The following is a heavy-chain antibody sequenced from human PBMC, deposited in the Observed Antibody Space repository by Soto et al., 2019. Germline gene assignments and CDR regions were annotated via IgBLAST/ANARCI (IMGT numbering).Heavy chain of an antibody. Sequence: VVPLRLSWATSGCSFSSYGMHWVRKTPGKGLEWVAGISYDGSNKYYVDSMKGRLTISRDDSKNTLFLQMNSLKTEDTAMYYCITVPWEVVVVNWGQGTLVTVSS. D-gene: IGHD2-2*01. CDR1: GCSFSSYG. J-gene: IGHJ4*02. V-gene: IGHV3-30*03. CDR3: ITVPWEVVVVN. CDR2: ISYDGSNK.